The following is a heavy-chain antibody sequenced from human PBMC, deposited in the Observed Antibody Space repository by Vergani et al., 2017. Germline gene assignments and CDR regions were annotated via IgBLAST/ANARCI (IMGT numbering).Heavy chain of an antibody. J-gene: IGHJ6*02. CDR1: GGTFSSYA. Sequence: QVQLVQSGAEVKKPGSSVKVSCKASGGTFSSYAISWVRQAPGQGLEWMGGIIPIFGTANYAQKFQGRVTITADEATSTAYMALSSLRSEDTAGYYCAXGYSGYALPYYYYYGMDVWGQGTTVTVSS. D-gene: IGHD5-12*01. V-gene: IGHV1-69*01. CDR2: IIPIFGTA. CDR3: AXGYSGYALPYYYYYGMDV.